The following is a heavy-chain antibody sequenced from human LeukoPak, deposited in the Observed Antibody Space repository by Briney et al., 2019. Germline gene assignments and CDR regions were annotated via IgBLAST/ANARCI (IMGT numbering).Heavy chain of an antibody. Sequence: ASVKVSCKVSGYTLTELSIHWVRQAPGKGLEWMGGFDPENGEIIYAQKFQGRVTMTEDRSGDTAYMQLSSLRSEDTAVYYCSTDAGYCNSTTCSYYFDYWGQGTLITVSS. CDR3: STDAGYCNSTTCSYYFDY. CDR1: GYTLTELS. D-gene: IGHD2/OR15-2a*01. CDR2: FDPENGEI. J-gene: IGHJ4*02. V-gene: IGHV1-24*01.